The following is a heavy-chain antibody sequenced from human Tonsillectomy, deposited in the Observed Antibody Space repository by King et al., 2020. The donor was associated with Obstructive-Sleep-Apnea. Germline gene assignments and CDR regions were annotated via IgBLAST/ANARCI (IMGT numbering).Heavy chain of an antibody. CDR2: IYYIGST. V-gene: IGHV4-39*07. CDR3: VREDYGDFECAY. D-gene: IGHD4-17*01. J-gene: IGHJ4*02. Sequence: QLQESGPGLVKPSETLSLTCTVSGGSISSSDYYWGWIRQPPGKGLEWIVSIYYIGSTYYNPSLKSRVTISLDTSKNHFSLRLSSVTAADTAVYYCVREDYGDFECAYWGQGTLVTVSS. CDR1: GGSISSSDYY.